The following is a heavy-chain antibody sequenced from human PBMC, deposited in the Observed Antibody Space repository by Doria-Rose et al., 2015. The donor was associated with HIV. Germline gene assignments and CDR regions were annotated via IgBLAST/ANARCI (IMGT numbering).Heavy chain of an antibody. D-gene: IGHD3-10*01. Sequence: QVQLQESGPGLVRPAETPSLTCTVSGGSISSYYWNWIRRPPGKGLEWIGYIYSSGSTHYNPSLKSRVTISIDTSKNQFSLKLSSVTAADTAVYYCARFRPSRGIYYSLDVWGKGTTVTVSS. V-gene: IGHV4-4*09. CDR1: GGSISSYY. J-gene: IGHJ6*03. CDR3: ARFRPSRGIYYSLDV. CDR2: IYSSGST.